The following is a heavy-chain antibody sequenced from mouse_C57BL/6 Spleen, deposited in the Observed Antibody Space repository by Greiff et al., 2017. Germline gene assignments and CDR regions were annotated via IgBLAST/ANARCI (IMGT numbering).Heavy chain of an antibody. CDR1: GFNIKDDY. J-gene: IGHJ2*01. CDR3: TTHFDY. Sequence: EVQRVESGAELVRPGASVKLSCTASGFNIKDDYMHWVKQRPEQGLEWIGWIDPENGDTEYASKFQGKATITADTSSNTAYLQLSSLTSEDTAVXYCTTHFDYWGQGTTLTVSS. V-gene: IGHV14-4*01. CDR2: IDPENGDT.